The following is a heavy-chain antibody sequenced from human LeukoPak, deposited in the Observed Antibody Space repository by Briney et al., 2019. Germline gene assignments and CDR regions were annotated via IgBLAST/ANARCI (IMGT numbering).Heavy chain of an antibody. D-gene: IGHD2-8*01. CDR2: ISSSSSTI. CDR3: ARGMYYYYYGMDV. Sequence: PGGSLRLSCAASGFTFSSYSMNWVRQAPGKGLEWVSYISSSSSTIYYADSVKGRFTIPRDNAKNSLYLQMNSLRAEDTAVYYCARGMYYYYYGMDVWGQGTTVTVSS. CDR1: GFTFSSYS. V-gene: IGHV3-48*01. J-gene: IGHJ6*02.